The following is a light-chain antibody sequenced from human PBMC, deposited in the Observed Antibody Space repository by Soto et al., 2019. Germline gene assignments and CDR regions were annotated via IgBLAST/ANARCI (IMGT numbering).Light chain of an antibody. J-gene: IGKJ2*01. CDR3: MQGSRWPPWYT. CDR1: QILVYSDGNTF. Sequence: EVVMTQSPLSLPVTLGQPASISCRSSQILVYSDGNTFLNWFHQRLGQSPRRLIYKVSNRDSGVPYRLSGSGSATDFTLRISSVEAEDVGVYYCMQGSRWPPWYTFGRGTKLEIK. CDR2: KVS. V-gene: IGKV2-30*01.